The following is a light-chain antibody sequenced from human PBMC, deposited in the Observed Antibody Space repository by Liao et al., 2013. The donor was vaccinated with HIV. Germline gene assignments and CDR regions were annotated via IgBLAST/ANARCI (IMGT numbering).Light chain of an antibody. CDR2: QDK. V-gene: IGLV3-9*01. J-gene: IGLJ3*02. CDR1: NIGSKS. CDR3: QAWDSSTASLV. Sequence: SYELTQPPSVSVAPGKTASITCGGNNIGSKSVHWYQQKPGQSPVLIMYQDKKRPSGIPERFSGSNSGNTAALTISGTQAMDEADYYCQAWDSSTASLVFGGGTKLTVL.